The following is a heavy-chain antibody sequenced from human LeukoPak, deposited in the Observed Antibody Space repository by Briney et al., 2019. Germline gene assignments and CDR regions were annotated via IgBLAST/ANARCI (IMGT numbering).Heavy chain of an antibody. D-gene: IGHD5-18*01. V-gene: IGHV3-48*03. CDR1: GFTFSSYE. Sequence: GGSLRLSCAASGFTFSSYEMNWVRQAPGKGREWVSYISSSGSTIYYADSVKGRFTISRDNAKNSLYLQMNSLRAEDTAMYYCARRATTERGHSYGLDFWGQGTLVTVSS. J-gene: IGHJ4*02. CDR3: ARRATTERGHSYGLDF. CDR2: ISSSGSTI.